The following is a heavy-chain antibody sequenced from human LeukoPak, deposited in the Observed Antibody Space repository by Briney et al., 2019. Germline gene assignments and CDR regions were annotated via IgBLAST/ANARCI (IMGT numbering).Heavy chain of an antibody. CDR1: GFTLSSYA. CDR2: VSGGGGST. D-gene: IGHD3-3*01. V-gene: IGHV3-23*01. J-gene: IGHJ1*01. Sequence: GGSLRLSCAASGFTLSSYAMSWVREAPGKGLEWVSIVSGGGGSTYYADSVKGRFTISTDNSRNTVSLEMNSLRAEDTALYYCAQGYDFWSVSEYFQHWGQGTLVTVSS. CDR3: AQGYDFWSVSEYFQH.